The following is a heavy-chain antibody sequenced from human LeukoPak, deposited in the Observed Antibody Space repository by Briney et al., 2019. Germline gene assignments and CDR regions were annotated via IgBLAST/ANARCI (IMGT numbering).Heavy chain of an antibody. Sequence: PGGSLRLSCAASGFTFDDYAMHWVRQAPGKGLEWVSGISWNSGSIDYAASVKGRFTISRDNAKNSLYLQMNSLRAEDTAVYYCARAPLRVPEIYYYYMDVWGKGTTVTISS. CDR3: ARAPLRVPEIYYYYMDV. J-gene: IGHJ6*03. CDR2: ISWNSGSI. D-gene: IGHD1-14*01. CDR1: GFTFDDYA. V-gene: IGHV3-9*01.